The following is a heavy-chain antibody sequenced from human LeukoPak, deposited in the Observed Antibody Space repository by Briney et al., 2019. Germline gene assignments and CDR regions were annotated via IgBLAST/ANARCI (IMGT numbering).Heavy chain of an antibody. D-gene: IGHD1-26*01. Sequence: PGGSLRLSCAATGSTFSSYAMSWVRQAPGKGLEWVSDISGSGGSTYYADSVKGRFTISRDNSKNTLYLQLNSLRAEDTAVYYCAKMGNYYYYMDVWGKGTTVTVSS. CDR3: AKMGNYYYYMDV. CDR1: GSTFSSYA. J-gene: IGHJ6*03. V-gene: IGHV3-23*01. CDR2: ISGSGGST.